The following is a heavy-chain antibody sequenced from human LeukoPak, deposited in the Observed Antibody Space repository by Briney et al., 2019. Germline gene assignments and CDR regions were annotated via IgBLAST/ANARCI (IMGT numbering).Heavy chain of an antibody. Sequence: SVKVSCKASGGTFSSYAISWVRQAPGQGLEWMGGIIPIFGTANYAQKFQGRVTITADESTSTAYMELSSLRSEDTAVYYCGSDIAARPGAFDIRGQGTMVTVSS. V-gene: IGHV1-69*13. CDR3: GSDIAARPGAFDI. CDR2: IIPIFGTA. CDR1: GGTFSSYA. D-gene: IGHD6-6*01. J-gene: IGHJ3*02.